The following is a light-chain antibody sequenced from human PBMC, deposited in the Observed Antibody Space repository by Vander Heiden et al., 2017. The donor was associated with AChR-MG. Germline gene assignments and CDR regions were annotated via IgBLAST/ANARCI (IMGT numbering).Light chain of an antibody. CDR2: GAS. CDR3: QQYGSSPRT. CDR1: HSISSSY. V-gene: IGKV3-20*01. Sequence: EVVLTQSPGTLSLSPGERATLSCRASHSISSSYFAWYQQKPGQAPRLLIYGASNRATGIPDRFSGSGSGTDFTLTISRLEPEDFAVYYCQQYGSSPRTFGQRTKVEIK. J-gene: IGKJ1*01.